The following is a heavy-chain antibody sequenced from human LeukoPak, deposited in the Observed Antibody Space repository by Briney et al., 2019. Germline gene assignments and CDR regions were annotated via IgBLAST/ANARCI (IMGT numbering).Heavy chain of an antibody. CDR3: ARETPDYYDSSMNWFDP. J-gene: IGHJ5*02. V-gene: IGHV1-46*01. Sequence: ASVKVSCKASGYTFTSHYIHWVRQAPGQGLEWMGIINPSGGSTSYAQKFQGRVTMTRDMSTSTVYMELSSLRSEDTAVYYCARETPDYYDSSMNWFDPWGQGTLVTVSS. CDR1: GYTFTSHY. D-gene: IGHD3-22*01. CDR2: INPSGGST.